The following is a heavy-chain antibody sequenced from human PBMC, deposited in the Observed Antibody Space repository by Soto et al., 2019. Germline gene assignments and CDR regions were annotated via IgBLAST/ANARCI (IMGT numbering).Heavy chain of an antibody. V-gene: IGHV3-30*18. CDR1: GFTFSSYG. D-gene: IGHD6-13*01. CDR3: AKEILGSSWYGYYFDY. Sequence: QVQLVESGGGVVQPGRSLRLSCAASGFTFSSYGMHWVRQAPGKGLEWVAVISYDGSNKYYADSVKGLFTISRDNSKNTLYLQMNSLRAEDTAVYYCAKEILGSSWYGYYFDYWGQGTLVTVSS. CDR2: ISYDGSNK. J-gene: IGHJ4*02.